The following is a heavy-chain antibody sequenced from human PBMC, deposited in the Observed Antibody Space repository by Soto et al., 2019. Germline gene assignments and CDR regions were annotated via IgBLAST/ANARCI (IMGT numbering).Heavy chain of an antibody. CDR2: INPNSGGT. CDR3: AREKGPELEYYMDV. D-gene: IGHD1-26*01. J-gene: IGHJ6*03. V-gene: IGHV1-2*04. CDR1: GYTFTGYY. Sequence: QVQLVQSGAEVKKPGASVKVSCKASGYTFTGYYMHWVRQAPGQGLEWMGWINPNSGGTNYAQKLQGWVTMTRDTSISTAYMELSRLRSDDTAVYYCAREKGPELEYYMDVWGKGTTVTVSS.